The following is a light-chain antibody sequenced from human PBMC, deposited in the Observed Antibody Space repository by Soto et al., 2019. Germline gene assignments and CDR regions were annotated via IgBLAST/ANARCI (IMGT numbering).Light chain of an antibody. J-gene: IGLJ1*01. Sequence: QSVRTQPAPVSGSPGQSITISCTGTISDVGGYNFVSWYQQYPGKAPKLMICDVSNRPSGVSNRFSGSKSGNTASLTISGLQAEDEADYYCSSFTGSNYVFGTGTKVTVL. CDR2: DVS. CDR3: SSFTGSNYV. CDR1: ISDVGGYNF. V-gene: IGLV2-14*03.